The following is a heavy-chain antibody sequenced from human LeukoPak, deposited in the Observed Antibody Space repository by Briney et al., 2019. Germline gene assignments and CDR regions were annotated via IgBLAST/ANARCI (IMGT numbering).Heavy chain of an antibody. CDR3: ARGAYGDYGNIDY. Sequence: GRSLRLSCAASGFTFSSYSMNWVSQAPGKGLEWDSYISSSSSTIYYADSVKGRFTISRDNAKNSLYLQMNSLRAEDTAVYYCARGAYGDYGNIDYWGQGTLVTVSS. V-gene: IGHV3-48*01. CDR2: ISSSSSTI. D-gene: IGHD4-17*01. CDR1: GFTFSSYS. J-gene: IGHJ4*02.